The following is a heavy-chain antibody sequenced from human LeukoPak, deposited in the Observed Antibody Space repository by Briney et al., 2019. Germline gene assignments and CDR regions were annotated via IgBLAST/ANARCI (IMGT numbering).Heavy chain of an antibody. V-gene: IGHV3-48*02. CDR1: GFTFSSYI. CDR3: ARDASYHDSFDY. J-gene: IGHJ4*02. D-gene: IGHD3-22*01. Sequence: QSGGSLRLSCAASGFTFSSYIMNWVRQAPGKGLEWVSYISGSSSTIYYADSVKGRFTISRDNARNSLYLQMNSLRDEDTAVYYCARDASYHDSFDYWGQGTLVTVSS. CDR2: ISGSSSTI.